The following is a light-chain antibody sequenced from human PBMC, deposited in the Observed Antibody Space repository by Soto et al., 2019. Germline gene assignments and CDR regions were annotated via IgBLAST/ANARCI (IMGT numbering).Light chain of an antibody. CDR2: GAS. Sequence: EIVLTQYPGTLSLSPGERATLSCRASQSVSSSFLAWYRQKPGQAPRLLIYGASTRAPGIPDRFSGSGCGTDFTLTISRLEREDFEVYYCQRYGKSYTFGQGTKLEIK. J-gene: IGKJ2*01. CDR3: QRYGKSYT. CDR1: QSVSSSF. V-gene: IGKV3-20*01.